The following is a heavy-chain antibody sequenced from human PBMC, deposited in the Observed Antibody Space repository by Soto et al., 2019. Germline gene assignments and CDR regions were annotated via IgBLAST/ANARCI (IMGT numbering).Heavy chain of an antibody. D-gene: IGHD3-10*01. CDR3: ARYMVRGMDV. CDR1: GFTVSSNY. CDR2: IYSGGGA. V-gene: IGHV3-66*01. Sequence: EVQLVEPGGGLVQPGGSLRLSCAASGFTVSSNYMSWVRQAPGKGLEWVSVIYSGGGAYYADSVKDRFTISRDNSKNTLYLQRNSLRAQDTAVYYCARYMVRGMDVWGQETTVTVPS. J-gene: IGHJ6*02.